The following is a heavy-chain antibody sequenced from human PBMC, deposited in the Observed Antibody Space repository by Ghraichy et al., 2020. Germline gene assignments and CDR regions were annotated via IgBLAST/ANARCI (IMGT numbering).Heavy chain of an antibody. Sequence: SQTLSLTCSVSGGSVRTYYWSWIRQPPGKGLEWVGSVFNSGSTNYNPSLKSRVTISIDTSKNQFSLKLSSVTTADTAVYYCGRQITVTSSEYFDLWGRGTLVTVSS. CDR2: VFNSGST. J-gene: IGHJ2*01. CDR3: GRQITVTSSEYFDL. D-gene: IGHD4-17*01. V-gene: IGHV4-59*08. CDR1: GGSVRTYY.